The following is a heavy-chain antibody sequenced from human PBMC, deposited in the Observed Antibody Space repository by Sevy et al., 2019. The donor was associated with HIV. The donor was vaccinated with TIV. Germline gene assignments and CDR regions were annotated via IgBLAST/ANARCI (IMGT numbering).Heavy chain of an antibody. J-gene: IGHJ4*02. CDR1: GFTFSSYW. CDR3: ARAEPPYYYGSGSSDY. CDR2: INSDGSST. D-gene: IGHD3-10*01. Sequence: GGSLRLSCAASGFTFSSYWMHWVRQAPGKGLVWDSRINSDGSSTSYADSVKGRFTISRDNAKNTLYLQMNSPRAEDTAVYYCARAEPPYYYGSGSSDYWGQGTLVTVSS. V-gene: IGHV3-74*01.